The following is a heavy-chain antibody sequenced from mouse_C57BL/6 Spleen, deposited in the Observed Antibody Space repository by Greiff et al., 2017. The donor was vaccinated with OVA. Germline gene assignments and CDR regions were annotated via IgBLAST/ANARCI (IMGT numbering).Heavy chain of an antibody. Sequence: VQLQQSGAELVKPGASVKLSCKASGYTFTSYWMHWVKQRPGQGLEWIGMIHPNSGSTNYNEKFKSKATLTVDKSSSTAYMQLSSLTSEDSAVYYCPITTVVDWYFDVWGTGTTVTVSS. CDR3: PITTVVDWYFDV. CDR2: IHPNSGST. V-gene: IGHV1-64*01. CDR1: GYTFTSYW. D-gene: IGHD1-1*01. J-gene: IGHJ1*03.